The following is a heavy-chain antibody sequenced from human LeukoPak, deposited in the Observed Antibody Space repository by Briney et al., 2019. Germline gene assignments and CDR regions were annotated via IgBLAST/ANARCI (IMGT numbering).Heavy chain of an antibody. D-gene: IGHD3-10*01. CDR1: GFTFSSYS. V-gene: IGHV3-21*01. Sequence: GGSLRLSCAASGFTFSSYSMNWVRQAPGKGLEWVSSISSSSSYIYYADSVKGRFTISRDNAKNSLYLQMNSLRAEDTAVYYCARDEYSRAVRGVNDYWGQGTLVTVSS. CDR3: ARDEYSRAVRGVNDY. CDR2: ISSSSSYI. J-gene: IGHJ4*02.